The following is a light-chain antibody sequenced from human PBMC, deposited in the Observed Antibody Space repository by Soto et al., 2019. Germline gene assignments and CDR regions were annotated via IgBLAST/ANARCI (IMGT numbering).Light chain of an antibody. Sequence: QAVLTQSPSASASLGASVKLTCTLSSGHSSYAIAWHQQQPEKGPRYLMKLNSDGSHSKGDGIPDRFSGSSSGAKRYLTISSLQSEDEADYYCQTWGTGILVFGGGTKVTVL. CDR3: QTWGTGILV. J-gene: IGLJ2*01. CDR1: SGHSSYA. CDR2: LNSDGSH. V-gene: IGLV4-69*01.